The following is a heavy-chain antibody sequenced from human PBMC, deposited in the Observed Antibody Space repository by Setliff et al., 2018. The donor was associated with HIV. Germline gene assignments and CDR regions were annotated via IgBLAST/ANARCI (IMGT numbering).Heavy chain of an antibody. CDR3: ARGPPFAY. V-gene: IGHV4-59*12. CDR2: IAYSGTTMYT. Sequence: SETLSLTCTVSGASISSYYWSWIRQPAGKGLEWIADIAYSGTTMYTNYNPSLESRVIISEDTSRDQFFLKLTSVTADDTGIYYCARGPPFAYWGQGLLVTVSS. J-gene: IGHJ4*02. CDR1: GASISSYY.